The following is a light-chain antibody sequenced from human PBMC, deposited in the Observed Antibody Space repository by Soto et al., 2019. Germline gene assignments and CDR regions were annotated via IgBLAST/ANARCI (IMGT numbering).Light chain of an antibody. CDR2: AAS. CDR1: QSVSSN. J-gene: IGKJ1*01. V-gene: IGKV3-15*01. Sequence: EIVMTQSPATLSVSPGERATLSCRASQSVSSNLAWYQQKPGQTPRLLIYAASTRATGIPARFSGSGSGTDFNLTITSLQSEDFAVYYCQQYYHWPRTFGQGTKV. CDR3: QQYYHWPRT.